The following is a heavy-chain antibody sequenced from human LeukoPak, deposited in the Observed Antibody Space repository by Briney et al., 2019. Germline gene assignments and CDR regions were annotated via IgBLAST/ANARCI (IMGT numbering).Heavy chain of an antibody. CDR1: GFSSSSYW. J-gene: IGHJ4*02. Sequence: GGSLRLSCTASGFSSSSYWTSWVRQAPGKGLEWEANIKQDEGEKYYTDSVEGRFTISRDNAKNSLYLQMNSLRAEDTAVYYCAREPSAVAINTYGWGQGTLVTVSS. D-gene: IGHD6-13*01. CDR3: AREPSAVAINTYG. CDR2: IKQDEGEK. V-gene: IGHV3-7*01.